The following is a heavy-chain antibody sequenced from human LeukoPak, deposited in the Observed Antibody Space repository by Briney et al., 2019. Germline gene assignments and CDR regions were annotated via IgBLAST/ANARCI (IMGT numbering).Heavy chain of an antibody. Sequence: GESLRLSFAASGFPFSNAWMNWVRPAPGKGVEWVGRIKSKTDGGTINYAAPVKGRFTISRDDSKNTLYLQMNSLKIEDTAVYYCTPGSVAVRQGIYIWGQGTMVAVSS. V-gene: IGHV3-15*01. CDR2: IKSKTDGGTI. D-gene: IGHD2-21*01. J-gene: IGHJ3*02. CDR3: TPGSVAVRQGIYI. CDR1: GFPFSNAW.